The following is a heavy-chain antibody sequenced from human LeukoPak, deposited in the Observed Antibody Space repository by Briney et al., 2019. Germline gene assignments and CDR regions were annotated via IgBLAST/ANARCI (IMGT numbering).Heavy chain of an antibody. CDR3: XXXXXYCSSTSCYGFDY. D-gene: IGHD2-2*01. Sequence: PGGSLRLSCAASGFTFSDYYMSWIRQPPGKGLEWVSYISSSGSTTYYADSVKGRFTISRDNAKNSLYLQMNSLRAEDTAVYYCXXXXXYCSSTSCYGFDYWGQGTLVTVSS. V-gene: IGHV3-11*04. CDR2: ISSSGSTT. J-gene: IGHJ4*02. CDR1: GFTFSDYY.